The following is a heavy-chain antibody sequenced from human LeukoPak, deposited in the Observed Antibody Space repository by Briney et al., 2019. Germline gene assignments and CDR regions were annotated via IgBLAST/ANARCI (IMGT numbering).Heavy chain of an antibody. CDR1: GGTFSSYA. Sequence: SVKVSCKASGGTFSSYAISWVRQAPGQGLEWMGGIIPIFGTANYAQKFQGRVTATTDESTSTAYMELSSLRSEDTAVYYCARDGDNAGVIDAFDIWGQGTMVTVSS. J-gene: IGHJ3*02. V-gene: IGHV1-69*05. CDR2: IIPIFGTA. D-gene: IGHD4-17*01. CDR3: ARDGDNAGVIDAFDI.